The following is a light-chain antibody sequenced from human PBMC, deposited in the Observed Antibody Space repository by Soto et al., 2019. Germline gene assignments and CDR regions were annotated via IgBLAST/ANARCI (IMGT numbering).Light chain of an antibody. CDR1: QSVYSNY. V-gene: IGKV3-20*01. CDR2: GAS. Sequence: EMGLTQSPGTLSLSPGERATLSCRASQSVYSNYVDWYQQKPGQAPRLLIYGASSRATGIPDRFRGSASGTDVTLTISSLEPDDLAVYYCQQYGSAPHTFDQGTNLAIK. CDR3: QQYGSAPHT. J-gene: IGKJ2*01.